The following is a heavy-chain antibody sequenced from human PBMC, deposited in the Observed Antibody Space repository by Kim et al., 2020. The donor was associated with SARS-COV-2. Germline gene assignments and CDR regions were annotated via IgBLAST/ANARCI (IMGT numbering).Heavy chain of an antibody. CDR3: ARESKQWLGYYYYYGMDV. V-gene: IGHV3-48*03. CDR1: GFTFSSYE. CDR2: ISSSGSTI. Sequence: GGSLRLSCAASGFTFSSYEMNWVRQAPGKGLEWVSYISSSGSTIYYADSVKGRFTISRDNAKNSLYLQMNSLRAEDTAVYYCARESKQWLGYYYYYGMDVWGQGTTVTVSS. J-gene: IGHJ6*02. D-gene: IGHD6-19*01.